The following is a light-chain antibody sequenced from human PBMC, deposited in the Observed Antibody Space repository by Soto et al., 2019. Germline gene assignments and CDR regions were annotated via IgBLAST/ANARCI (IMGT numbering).Light chain of an antibody. V-gene: IGKV3-20*01. J-gene: IGKJ2*01. CDR3: QQYGSSPYT. Sequence: EIVLTQSPGTLSLSPGERATLSCRASQSVSSSYLAWYQQKPGQAPRLLIYDASSRATGIPDRFSGSGSGTDFTFTISRLEPEDFSLYFCQQYGSSPYTFGQWTKLEIK. CDR1: QSVSSSY. CDR2: DAS.